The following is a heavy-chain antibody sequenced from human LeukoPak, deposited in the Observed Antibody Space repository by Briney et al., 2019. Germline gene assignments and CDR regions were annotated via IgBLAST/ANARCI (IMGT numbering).Heavy chain of an antibody. D-gene: IGHD3-22*01. CDR3: TRPSYDSSVSGVVY. Sequence: GGSRRLSCATSGFTFSGSAIHWVRQASGKGLEWVGRIRSKANSYATTDVASVRGRFSISRDDSKNTAYLQMNSLKTEDTAVYYCTRPSYDSSVSGVVYWGQGTLVTVSS. V-gene: IGHV3-73*01. CDR2: IRSKANSYAT. J-gene: IGHJ4*02. CDR1: GFTFSGSA.